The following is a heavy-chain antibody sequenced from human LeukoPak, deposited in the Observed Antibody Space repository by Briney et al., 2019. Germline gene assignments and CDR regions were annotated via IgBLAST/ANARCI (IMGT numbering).Heavy chain of an antibody. CDR2: ISGSGGST. J-gene: IGHJ4*02. CDR3: ARTYYYDSSGYSASFFDY. Sequence: GGSLRLSCAASGFTFSSYAMSWVRQAPGKGLEWVSAISGSGGSTYYADSVKGRFTISRDNSKSTLYLQMNSLRAEDTAVYYGARTYYYDSSGYSASFFDYWGQGTLVTVSS. CDR1: GFTFSSYA. V-gene: IGHV3-23*01. D-gene: IGHD3-22*01.